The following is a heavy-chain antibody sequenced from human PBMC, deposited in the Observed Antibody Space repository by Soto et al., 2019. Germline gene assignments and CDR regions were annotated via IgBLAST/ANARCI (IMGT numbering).Heavy chain of an antibody. CDR3: ARGGGTLDY. Sequence: QVQLVQSGAEVKKSGASVRVTCEASGYTFISYSMYWVRQAPGQGLEWMGMINPRDGTTLYAQNFQGRVTMTRDTSTRTVYMELGSLRSEDTALYYCARGGGTLDYWGQGTLVTVSS. J-gene: IGHJ4*02. CDR2: INPRDGTT. V-gene: IGHV1-46*01. CDR1: GYTFISYS.